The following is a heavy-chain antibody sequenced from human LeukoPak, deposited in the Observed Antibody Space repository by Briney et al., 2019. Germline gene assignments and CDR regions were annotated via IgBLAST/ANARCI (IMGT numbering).Heavy chain of an antibody. CDR3: ARGSWQLAEEVY. CDR2: IYYSGST. J-gene: IGHJ4*02. Sequence: SETLSITCTVSSGSISSSSYYWGWIRQPPGKGPECIGSIYYSGSTYYNPSLKSRVTISVDTSKNQFSLKLSSVTAADTAEYYCARGSWQLAEEVYWGQGTLVTVSS. D-gene: IGHD6-6*01. CDR1: SGSISSSSYY. V-gene: IGHV4-39*07.